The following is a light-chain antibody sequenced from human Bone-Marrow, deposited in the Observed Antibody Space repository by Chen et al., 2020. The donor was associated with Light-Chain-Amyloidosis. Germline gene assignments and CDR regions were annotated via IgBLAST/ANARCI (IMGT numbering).Light chain of an antibody. V-gene: IGLV2-14*01. Sequence: QSALTQPASGSGSPGQSTNISCTGTSSAVGGDNHVSWYQQHPDKAPKLMIYEVTNRPAWVPDRFSGSKSDNTASLTISGLQTEDEADYFCSSYTITNTLVFGSGTRVTVL. CDR2: EVT. J-gene: IGLJ1*01. CDR3: SSYTITNTLV. CDR1: SSAVGGDNH.